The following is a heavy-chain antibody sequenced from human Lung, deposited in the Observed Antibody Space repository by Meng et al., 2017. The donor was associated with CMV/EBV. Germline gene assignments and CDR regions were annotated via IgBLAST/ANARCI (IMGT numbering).Heavy chain of an antibody. V-gene: IGHV1-2*02. D-gene: IGHD3-10*01. CDR1: GYTFTGYN. J-gene: IGHJ6*02. Sequence: SVKVSXKASGYTFTGYNIHWVRQAPGQGLEWMGWINPHSGDTKYSEKFEGRVTLTRDTSISTAYMELGRLRSDDTAVFFCARLFHTTLGTNYYYGMDVWGQGTXVTVSS. CDR3: ARLFHTTLGTNYYYGMDV. CDR2: INPHSGDT.